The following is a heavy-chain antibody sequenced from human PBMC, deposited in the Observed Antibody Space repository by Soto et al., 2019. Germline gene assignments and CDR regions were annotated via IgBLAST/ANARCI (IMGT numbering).Heavy chain of an antibody. CDR2: IKQDGSEK. V-gene: IGHV3-7*03. J-gene: IGHJ6*02. D-gene: IGHD3-16*01. CDR1: GFTFSSYW. Sequence: GSLRLSCAASGFTFSSYWMSWVTQAPGKGLEWVANIKQDGSEKYYVDSVKGRFTISRDHDKNSLYLQMNSLRAEDSAVYYCARDLGRLGDYYGIDVWGQGATVTV. CDR3: ARDLGRLGDYYGIDV.